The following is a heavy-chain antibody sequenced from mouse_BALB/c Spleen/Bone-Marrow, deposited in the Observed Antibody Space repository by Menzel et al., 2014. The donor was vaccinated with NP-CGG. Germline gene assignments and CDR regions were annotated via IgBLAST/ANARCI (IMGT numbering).Heavy chain of an antibody. CDR1: GFSLTSYG. CDR2: IWAGGST. CDR3: ARGYGNLAMDH. J-gene: IGHJ4*01. D-gene: IGHD2-1*01. Sequence: VMLVESGPGLVAPSQSLSITCTVSGFSLTSYGVHWVRQPPGKGLERLGVIWAGGSTNYNSALMSRLSISKDKSKSQVFLKMNSLQTDDTAMYYCARGYGNLAMDHWGQGTSVTVSS. V-gene: IGHV2-9*02.